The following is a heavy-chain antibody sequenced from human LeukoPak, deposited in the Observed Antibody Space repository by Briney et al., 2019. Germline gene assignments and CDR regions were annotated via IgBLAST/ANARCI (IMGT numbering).Heavy chain of an antibody. Sequence: PGRSLRLSCAASGFTFSSYGMHWVRQAPGKGLEWVAVISYDGSNKYYADSVKGRFTISRDNSKNTLYLQMNSLRAEDTAVYYCARGGPPVMVYAPGDYWGQGTLVTVSS. CDR1: GFTFSSYG. V-gene: IGHV3-30*03. J-gene: IGHJ4*02. D-gene: IGHD2-8*01. CDR3: ARGGPPVMVYAPGDY. CDR2: ISYDGSNK.